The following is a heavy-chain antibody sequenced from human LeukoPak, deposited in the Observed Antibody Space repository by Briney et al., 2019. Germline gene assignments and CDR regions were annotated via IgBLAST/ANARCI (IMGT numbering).Heavy chain of an antibody. CDR1: GYTFTSYA. CDR2: INAGNGNT. V-gene: IGHV1-3*01. D-gene: IGHD1-14*01. J-gene: IGHJ5*02. CDR3: ARSPPLIGNWFDP. Sequence: ASVKVSCKASGYTFTSYAMHWVRQAPGQRLEWMGWINAGNGNTKYSQKFQGRVTITRDTSASTAYMELSSLRSEDTAVYYCARSPPLIGNWFDPWGQGTLVTVSS.